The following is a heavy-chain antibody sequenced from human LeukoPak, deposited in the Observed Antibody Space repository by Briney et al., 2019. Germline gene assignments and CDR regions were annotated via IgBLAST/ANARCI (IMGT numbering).Heavy chain of an antibody. D-gene: IGHD2-15*01. J-gene: IGHJ4*02. Sequence: PSVKVSCKASGGTFSSYAISWVRQAPGQGLEWMGGIIPIFGTANYAQKFQGRVTITADESTSTAYMELRSLRSDDTAVYYCARDWVSQGGSVGDYWGQGTLVTVSS. CDR3: ARDWVSQGGSVGDY. CDR2: IIPIFGTA. CDR1: GGTFSSYA. V-gene: IGHV1-69*13.